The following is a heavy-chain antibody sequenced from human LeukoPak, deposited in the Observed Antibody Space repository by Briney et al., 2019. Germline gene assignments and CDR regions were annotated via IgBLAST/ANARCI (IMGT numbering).Heavy chain of an antibody. CDR2: ISPSGTTM. Sequence: GGPLRLSCAASGFTFSDYYMSWIRQAPGKGLEWVSYISPSGTTMFYADSAKGRFTISRDNAKSSLSLQMNSLRAEDSAVYYCARYKGLGDWGQGTLVTVSS. CDR3: ARYKGLGD. D-gene: IGHD1-1*01. CDR1: GFTFSDYY. V-gene: IGHV3-11*01. J-gene: IGHJ4*02.